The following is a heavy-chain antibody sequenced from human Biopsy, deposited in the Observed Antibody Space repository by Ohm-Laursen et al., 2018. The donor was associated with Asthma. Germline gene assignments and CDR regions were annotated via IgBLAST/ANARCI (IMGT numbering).Heavy chain of an antibody. D-gene: IGHD1-1*01. CDR3: VRDGTDDAFDI. J-gene: IGHJ3*02. V-gene: IGHV3-30*01. CDR2: ISKDASTQ. Sequence: LSLTCAAFGFSFSNFAIHWVRQAPGKGLEWVGVISKDASTQDYADSVKGRITMARDNSKNTLDLQMNSLREEDTAVYYCVRDGTDDAFDIWGQETVVSVSS. CDR1: GFSFSNFA.